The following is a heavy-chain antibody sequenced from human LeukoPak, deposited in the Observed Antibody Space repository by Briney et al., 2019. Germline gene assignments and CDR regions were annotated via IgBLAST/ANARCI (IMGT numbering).Heavy chain of an antibody. D-gene: IGHD2-2*01. CDR1: GSTFTSYG. CDR2: ISAYNGNT. Sequence: GASVKLSCKASGSTFTSYGISWVRQAPGQGLGWMGWISAYNGNTNYAQKLQGRVTMTTDTSTSTAYMELRSLRSDATAVYYCARGYQLPFDYWGQGTLVTVSS. CDR3: ARGYQLPFDY. V-gene: IGHV1-18*01. J-gene: IGHJ4*02.